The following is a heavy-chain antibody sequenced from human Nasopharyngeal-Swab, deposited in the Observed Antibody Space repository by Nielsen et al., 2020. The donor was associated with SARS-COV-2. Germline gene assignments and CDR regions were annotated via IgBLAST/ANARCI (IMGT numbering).Heavy chain of an antibody. V-gene: IGHV3-23*01. CDR3: ATGHSVGATVPPFGY. CDR2: ISGSGGST. CDR1: GFTFSSYA. J-gene: IGHJ4*02. D-gene: IGHD1-26*01. Sequence: GSLKISCADSGFTFSSYAMSWVRQAPGKGLEWVSAISGSGGSTYYADSVKGRFTISRDNSKNTLYLQMNSLRAEDTAVYYCATGHSVGATVPPFGYWGQGTLVTVSS.